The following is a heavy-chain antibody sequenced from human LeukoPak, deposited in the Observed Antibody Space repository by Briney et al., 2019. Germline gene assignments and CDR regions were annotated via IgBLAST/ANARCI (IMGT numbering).Heavy chain of an antibody. J-gene: IGHJ4*02. CDR2: ISSSSSYI. D-gene: IGHD3-3*01. CDR3: ARGDYDFWSGYTPLGGFDY. Sequence: GGSLRLSCAASGFTFSSYSMNWVRQAPGKGLEWVSSISSSSSYIYYADSVKCRFTISRDNAKNSLYLQMNSLRAEDTAVYYCARGDYDFWSGYTPLGGFDYWGQGTLVTVSS. CDR1: GFTFSSYS. V-gene: IGHV3-21*01.